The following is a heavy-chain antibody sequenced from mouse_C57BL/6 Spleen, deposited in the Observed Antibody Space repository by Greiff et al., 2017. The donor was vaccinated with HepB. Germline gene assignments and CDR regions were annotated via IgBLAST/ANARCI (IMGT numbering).Heavy chain of an antibody. V-gene: IGHV1-39*01. J-gene: IGHJ2*01. CDR1: GYSFTDYN. CDR2: INPNYGTT. Sequence: VHVKQSGPELVKPGASVKISCKASGYSFTDYNMNWVKQSNGKSLEWIGVINPNYGTTSYNQKFKGKATLTVDQSSSTAYMQLNSLTSEDSAVYYCARRMIYDGYHDYFDYWGQGTTLTVSS. CDR3: ARRMIYDGYHDYFDY. D-gene: IGHD2-3*01.